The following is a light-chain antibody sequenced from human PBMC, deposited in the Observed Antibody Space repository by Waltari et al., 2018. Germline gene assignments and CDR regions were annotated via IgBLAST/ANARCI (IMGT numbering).Light chain of an antibody. CDR2: GAS. Sequence: DIVLTQSPGTLSLSPGERATLSCRASQSVSSRFLAWYQPTPGQAPSLLIYGASTRATGIPDRFSGSGSGTDFTLTISRLEPEDFAVYYCQHYDSSPQVTFGPGTKVEVK. CDR1: QSVSSRF. J-gene: IGKJ3*01. V-gene: IGKV3-20*01. CDR3: QHYDSSPQVT.